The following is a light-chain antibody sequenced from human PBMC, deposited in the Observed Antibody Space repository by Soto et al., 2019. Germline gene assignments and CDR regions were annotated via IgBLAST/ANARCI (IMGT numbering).Light chain of an antibody. CDR3: AEWDDSLNGYV. CDR1: TSNIGGNT. CDR2: KNN. V-gene: IGLV1-44*01. J-gene: IGLJ1*01. Sequence: QSVLTQPPSASGTPGQRVTISCSGSTSNIGGNTVNWYQQFPGTAPKLLMFKNNQRPSGVPDRFSGSKSGTSASLAISGLQSEHEADYYCAEWDDSLNGYVFGIGTKVTVL.